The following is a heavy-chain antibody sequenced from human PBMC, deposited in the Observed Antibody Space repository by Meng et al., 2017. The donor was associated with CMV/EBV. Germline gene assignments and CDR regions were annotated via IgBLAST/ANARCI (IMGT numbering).Heavy chain of an antibody. CDR2: IYWDDDK. CDR1: GFSLSPSGVG. V-gene: IGHV2-5*02. J-gene: IGHJ4*02. D-gene: IGHD6-13*01. Sequence: QISLEESGATLVKPTQTLTLSCSSSGFSLSPSGVGVGWIRPPPGKALEWLALIYWDDDKRYSPSLKSRLTITKDTSKNQVVLTMTNMDPVDTATYYCARIAAAGRFDYWGQGTLVTVSS. CDR3: ARIAAAGRFDY.